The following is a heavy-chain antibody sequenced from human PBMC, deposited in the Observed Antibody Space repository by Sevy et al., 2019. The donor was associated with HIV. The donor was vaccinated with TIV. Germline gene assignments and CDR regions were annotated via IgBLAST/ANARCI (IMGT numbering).Heavy chain of an antibody. Sequence: ASVKVSCKASGGTFSSYAISWVRQAPGQGLEWMGGIIPIFGTANYAQKFQGRVTITADESTSTAYMELSSLRSEDTAVYYWARVRRIFGCRGGSCYPSHDAFDIWGQGTMVTVSS. CDR2: IIPIFGTA. CDR1: GGTFSSYA. J-gene: IGHJ3*02. CDR3: ARVRRIFGCRGGSCYPSHDAFDI. D-gene: IGHD2-15*01. V-gene: IGHV1-69*13.